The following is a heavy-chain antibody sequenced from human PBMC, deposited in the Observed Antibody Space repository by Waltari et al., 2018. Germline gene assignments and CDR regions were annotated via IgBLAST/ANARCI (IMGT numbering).Heavy chain of an antibody. Sequence: EVQLVESGGGALQPGGSLSLSCAASGFTFRVYWMYWVRQGPGKGLLCVSRINRDGSTTTYADSVKGRFTISRDNAKNTLDLQMNSVRVEDSAVYFCVRGGSYGSMDYWGQGTLVSVSS. D-gene: IGHD5-12*01. V-gene: IGHV3-74*01. CDR2: INRDGSTT. CDR3: VRGGSYGSMDY. J-gene: IGHJ4*02. CDR1: GFTFRVYW.